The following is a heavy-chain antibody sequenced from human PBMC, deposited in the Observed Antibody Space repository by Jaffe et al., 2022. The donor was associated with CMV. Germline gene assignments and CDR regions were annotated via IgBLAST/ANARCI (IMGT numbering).Heavy chain of an antibody. CDR2: ISGTGGNT. D-gene: IGHD3-10*01. V-gene: IGHV3-23*01. Sequence: EVQLLESGGGLVQPGGSLRLSCAASGFTFSGFAMSWVRQAPGKGLEWVSSISGTGGNTYYADSVKGRFTFSRDNSENTLYLQMNSLRAEDTAVYYCARSYYGSGTYNPLDYWGQGTLVTVSS. CDR1: GFTFSGFA. CDR3: ARSYYGSGTYNPLDY. J-gene: IGHJ4*02.